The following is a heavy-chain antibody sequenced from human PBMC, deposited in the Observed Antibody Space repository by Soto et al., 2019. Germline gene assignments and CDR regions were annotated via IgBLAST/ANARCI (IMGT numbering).Heavy chain of an antibody. D-gene: IGHD6-19*01. V-gene: IGHV4-59*01. CDR1: GGSISSYY. J-gene: IGHJ4*02. CDR3: ERIPIAVAGTIGY. CDR2: IYYSGST. Sequence: SSETLSLTCTVSGGSISSYYWSWIRQPPGKGLEWIGYIYYSGSTNYNPSLKSRVTISVDTSKNQFSLKLSSVTAADTAVYYCERIPIAVAGTIGYWGQGTLVTVSS.